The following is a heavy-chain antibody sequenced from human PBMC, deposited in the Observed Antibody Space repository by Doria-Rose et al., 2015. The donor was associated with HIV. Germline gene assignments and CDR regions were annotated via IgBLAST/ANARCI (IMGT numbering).Heavy chain of an antibody. Sequence: QVQLVQSGPGLVKPSETLSLTCSVSGGSISHYYWSWIRQPPGKGLEYIGDIFYTGSTNYSPSLKSRVSISIDTSKNKSSLGLSSVTAADTAVYYCARVLSGTYDYWGQGTLVTVSS. V-gene: IGHV4-59*01. CDR3: ARVLSGTYDY. D-gene: IGHD1-26*01. CDR1: GGSISHYY. CDR2: IFYTGST. J-gene: IGHJ4*02.